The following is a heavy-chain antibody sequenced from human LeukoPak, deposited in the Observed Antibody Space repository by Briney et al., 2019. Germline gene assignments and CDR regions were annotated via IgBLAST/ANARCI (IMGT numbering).Heavy chain of an antibody. V-gene: IGHV3-30*04. D-gene: IGHD2-21*01. J-gene: IGHJ4*02. Sequence: GTSLRLSCVASGFTFSTYAMHWLRQAPGKGLEWVAVISYHGSDKYYGDSVKGRFTITRDNSKNTLYLQVNSLGTEDTAVFYCASAINSAWHNIDYWGQGTLATVSS. CDR2: ISYHGSDK. CDR1: GFTFSTYA. CDR3: ASAINSAWHNIDY.